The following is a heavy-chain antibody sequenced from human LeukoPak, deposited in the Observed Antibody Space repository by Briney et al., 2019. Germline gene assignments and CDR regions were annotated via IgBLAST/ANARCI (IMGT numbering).Heavy chain of an antibody. Sequence: SETLSLTCTVSGGSISSSSYYWGWIRQPPGKGLEWIGNIYYSGSTYYNPSLKSRVTISVDTSKNQFSLKLSSVTAADTAVYYCARLVTEYGDYATYYYYYMDVWGKGTTVTVSS. CDR2: IYYSGST. V-gene: IGHV4-39*01. CDR3: ARLVTEYGDYATYYYYYMDV. CDR1: GGSISSSSYY. D-gene: IGHD4-17*01. J-gene: IGHJ6*03.